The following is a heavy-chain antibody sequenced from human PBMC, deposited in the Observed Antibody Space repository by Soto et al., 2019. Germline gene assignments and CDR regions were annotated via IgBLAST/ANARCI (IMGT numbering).Heavy chain of an antibody. CDR3: TYGDPNRFDY. J-gene: IGHJ4*02. V-gene: IGHV1-69*02. Sequence: ASVKVSCKASGGTFSSYTGSWVRQAPGQGLEWMGRIIPILGIANYAQKFQGRVTITADKSTSTAYMELSSLRSEDTAVYYCTYGDPNRFDYWGQGTPVTVSS. CDR1: GGTFSSYT. CDR2: IIPILGIA. D-gene: IGHD4-17*01.